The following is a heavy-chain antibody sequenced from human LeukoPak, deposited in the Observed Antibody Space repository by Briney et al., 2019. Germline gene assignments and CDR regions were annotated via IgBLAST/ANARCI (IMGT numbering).Heavy chain of an antibody. D-gene: IGHD5-12*01. CDR1: GYTFTSYY. V-gene: IGHV1-46*01. Sequence: ASVKVSCKAPGYTFTSYYMHWVRQAPGQGLEWMGIINPSGGSTSYAQKFQGRVTMTRDTSTSTVYMEPSSLRSEDTAVYYCARDSLSGYELNYWGQGTLVTVSS. CDR3: ARDSLSGYELNY. J-gene: IGHJ4*02. CDR2: INPSGGST.